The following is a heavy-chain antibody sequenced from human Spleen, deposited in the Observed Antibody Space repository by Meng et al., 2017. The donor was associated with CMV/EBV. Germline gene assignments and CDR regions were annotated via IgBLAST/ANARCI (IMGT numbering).Heavy chain of an antibody. Sequence: ASVKVSCKASGFPFISYGISWVRQAPGQGLEWMGWINPNSGGTNYAQKFQGRVTITADESTRTAYLELRSLRSEDTAVYYCARSVVVSGVVYQYYAMDAWGQGTTVTVSS. CDR2: INPNSGGT. V-gene: IGHV1-18*01. J-gene: IGHJ6*02. D-gene: IGHD2-15*01. CDR3: ARSVVVSGVVYQYYAMDA. CDR1: GFPFISYG.